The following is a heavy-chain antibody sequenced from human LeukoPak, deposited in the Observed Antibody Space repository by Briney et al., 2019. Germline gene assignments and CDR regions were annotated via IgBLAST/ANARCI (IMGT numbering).Heavy chain of an antibody. CDR1: GGSISSYY. V-gene: IGHV4-59*01. CDR3: ARDDTDAFDI. D-gene: IGHD2-2*02. CDR2: IYYSGST. J-gene: IGHJ3*02. Sequence: SETLSLTCTVSGGSISSYYWSWIGQPPGKGLEWNGYIYYSGSTNYNPSLKSRVTISVDTSKNQFSLKLSSVTAADTAVYYCARDDTDAFDIWGQGTMVTVSS.